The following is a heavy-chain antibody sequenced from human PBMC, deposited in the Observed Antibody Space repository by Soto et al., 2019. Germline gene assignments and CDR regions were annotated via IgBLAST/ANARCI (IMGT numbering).Heavy chain of an antibody. V-gene: IGHV3-48*03. D-gene: IGHD4-17*01. CDR1: GFTFSHYE. Sequence: GGSLRLSCATSGFTFSHYEMNWVRQAPGKGLEWVSYISSGGTTINYAGSVKGRFTVSRDNAKNSLYLQMNSLRAEDTAVYYCASNDYGEFDYWGQGTLVTVSS. CDR3: ASNDYGEFDY. J-gene: IGHJ4*02. CDR2: ISSGGTTI.